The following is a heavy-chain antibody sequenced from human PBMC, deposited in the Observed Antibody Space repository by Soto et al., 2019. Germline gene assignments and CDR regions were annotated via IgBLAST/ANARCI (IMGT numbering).Heavy chain of an antibody. V-gene: IGHV4-61*01. Sequence: SETLSLTCTVSGGSVSSGSYYWSWIRQPPGKGLEWIGYIYYSGSTYYNPSLKSRVTISVDTSKNQFSLKLSSVTAADTAVYYCASEPWGYSYLSEYNWFDPWGQGTLVTVSS. CDR3: ASEPWGYSYLSEYNWFDP. J-gene: IGHJ5*02. CDR2: IYYSGST. CDR1: GGSVSSGSYY. D-gene: IGHD5-18*01.